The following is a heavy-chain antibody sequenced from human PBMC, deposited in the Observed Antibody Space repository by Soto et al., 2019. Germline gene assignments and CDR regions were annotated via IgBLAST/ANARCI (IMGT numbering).Heavy chain of an antibody. Sequence: GGSLRLSCAASGLTFSSYGMHWVRQAPGKGLKRVAVVSHDGRNTHYADSVKGRFTISRDSSKNTFSLEMTSLRAEDTAVYYCAKGGRQWLVTSDFNYWGQGALVTVSS. CDR2: VSHDGRNT. J-gene: IGHJ4*02. CDR1: GLTFSSYG. V-gene: IGHV3-30*18. CDR3: AKGGRQWLVTSDFNY. D-gene: IGHD6-19*01.